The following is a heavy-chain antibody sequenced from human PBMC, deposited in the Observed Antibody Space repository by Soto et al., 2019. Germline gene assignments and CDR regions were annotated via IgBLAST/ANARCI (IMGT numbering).Heavy chain of an antibody. V-gene: IGHV3-30*18. CDR1: GFTFSDHY. J-gene: IGHJ4*02. D-gene: IGHD2-21*02. CDR2: ISYDGSNK. Sequence: GGSLRLSCATSGFTFSDHYMDWVRQAPGKGLEWVAVISYDGSNKYYADSVKGRFTISRDNSKNTLYLQMNSLRAEDTAVYYCAKDSRIVVVTAPYDYWGQGTLVTVSS. CDR3: AKDSRIVVVTAPYDY.